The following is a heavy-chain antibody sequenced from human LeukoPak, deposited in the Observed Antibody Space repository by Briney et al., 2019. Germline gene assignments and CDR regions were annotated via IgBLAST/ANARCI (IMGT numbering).Heavy chain of an antibody. V-gene: IGHV4-59*01. Sequence: SETLSLTCTVSGGSISSYYWSWIRQPPGKGLEWIGYIYYSGSTNYNPSLKSRVTTSVDTSKNQFSLKLSSVTAADTALYYCARSRGYFDYWGQGTLVTVSS. J-gene: IGHJ4*02. CDR2: IYYSGST. D-gene: IGHD6-13*01. CDR3: ARSRGYFDY. CDR1: GGSISSYY.